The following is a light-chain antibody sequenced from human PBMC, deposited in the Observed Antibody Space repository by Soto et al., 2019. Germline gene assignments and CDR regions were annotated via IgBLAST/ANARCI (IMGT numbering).Light chain of an antibody. V-gene: IGKV3-20*01. J-gene: IGKJ4*01. CDR1: QSVSSSY. Sequence: IVLTLSPGTLSLYPGERATLSCRASQSVSSSYLAWYQQKPGQAPRLLIYGASSRATGIPDRFSGSGPGTDFTLTISRLEPEDFAVYYCQQYGSSPLTFGGGTKVDI. CDR3: QQYGSSPLT. CDR2: GAS.